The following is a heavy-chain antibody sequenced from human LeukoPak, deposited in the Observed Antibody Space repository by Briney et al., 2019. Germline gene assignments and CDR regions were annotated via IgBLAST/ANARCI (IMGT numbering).Heavy chain of an antibody. J-gene: IGHJ4*02. CDR3: ARAIAVAGAAFDY. V-gene: IGHV4-59*08. D-gene: IGHD6-19*01. CDR2: IYYSGST. Sequence: SETLSLTCTVSGGSISSYYWSWIRQPPGKGLEWIGYIYYSGSTNYNPSLKSRVTISVDTSKNQFSLRLSSVTAADTAVYYCARAIAVAGAAFDYWGQGTLVTVSS. CDR1: GGSISSYY.